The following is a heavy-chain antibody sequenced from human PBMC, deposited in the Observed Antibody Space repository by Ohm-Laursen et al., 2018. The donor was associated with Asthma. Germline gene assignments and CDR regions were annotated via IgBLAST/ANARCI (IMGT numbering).Heavy chain of an antibody. V-gene: IGHV3-30-3*01. CDR2: ISYDGSNK. CDR3: AREGYYYDSSGYYSNAFDI. CDR1: GFTFSSYA. D-gene: IGHD3-22*01. Sequence: SLSLSCTASGFTFSSYAMHWDRQAPGKGLEWVAVISYDGSNKYYADSVKGRFTISRDNSKNTLYLQMNSLRAEDTAVYYCAREGYYYDSSGYYSNAFDIWGQGTMVTVSS. J-gene: IGHJ3*02.